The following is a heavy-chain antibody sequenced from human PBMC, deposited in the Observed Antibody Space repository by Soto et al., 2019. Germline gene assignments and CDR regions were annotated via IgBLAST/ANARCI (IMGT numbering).Heavy chain of an antibody. CDR1: GYRFSNFG. CDR3: ARDRDPYYDNTGYYHFDY. D-gene: IGHD3-22*01. V-gene: IGHV1-18*01. Sequence: QVQLVQSGAEVKKPGASVRVSCKASGYRFSNFGISWVRQAPGQGLEWMGWISVWNGDTQSAQNLQGRASMTTDTSTSTAYMELRSLKSDDTAIYYCARDRDPYYDNTGYYHFDYWGKGTLVTVSS. J-gene: IGHJ4*02. CDR2: ISVWNGDT.